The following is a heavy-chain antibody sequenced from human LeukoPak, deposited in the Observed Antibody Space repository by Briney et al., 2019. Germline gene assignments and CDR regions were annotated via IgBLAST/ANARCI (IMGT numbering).Heavy chain of an antibody. CDR3: AKNYGDYDWFDP. CDR1: GFTFSSYS. Sequence: PGGSLRLSCAASGFTFSSYSMNWVRQAPGKGLEWVSYISSSSSTIYYADSVKGRFTISRDNSKNTLYLQMNSLRAEDTAVYYCAKNYGDYDWFDPWGQGTLVTVSS. D-gene: IGHD4-17*01. J-gene: IGHJ5*02. V-gene: IGHV3-48*01. CDR2: ISSSSSTI.